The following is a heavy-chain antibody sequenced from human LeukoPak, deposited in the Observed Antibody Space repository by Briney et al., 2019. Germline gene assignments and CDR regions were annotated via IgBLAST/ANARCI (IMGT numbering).Heavy chain of an antibody. V-gene: IGHV4-34*01. CDR2: INHSGST. J-gene: IGHJ1*01. Sequence: SETLSLTCAVYGGSFSGYYWSWIRQPPGKGLEWIGEINHSGSTNYNPSLKSRVTISVDTSKSQFSLKLSSVTAADTAVYYCARGRRGITMVRGVIGYFQHWGQGTLVTVSS. D-gene: IGHD3-10*01. CDR1: GGSFSGYY. CDR3: ARGRRGITMVRGVIGYFQH.